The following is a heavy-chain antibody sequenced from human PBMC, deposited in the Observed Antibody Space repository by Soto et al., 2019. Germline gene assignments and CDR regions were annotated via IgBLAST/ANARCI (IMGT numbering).Heavy chain of an antibody. CDR2: IYYSGST. Sequence: QLQLQESGPGLVKPSETLSLTCTVSGGSISSSSYYWGWIRQPPGKGLEWIGSIYYSGSTYYNPSLKSRVTISVDTSKNQFSLKLSSVTAADTAVYYCARSNLRWGSYRPQGAFDIWGQGTMVTVSS. CDR3: ARSNLRWGSYRPQGAFDI. J-gene: IGHJ3*02. D-gene: IGHD3-16*02. V-gene: IGHV4-39*01. CDR1: GGSISSSSYY.